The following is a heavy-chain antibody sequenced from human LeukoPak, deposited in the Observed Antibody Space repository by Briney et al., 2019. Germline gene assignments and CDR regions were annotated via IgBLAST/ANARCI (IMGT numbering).Heavy chain of an antibody. J-gene: IGHJ3*02. CDR2: IYTSGST. Sequence: SETLSLTCTVSGGSISSYYWSWIRQPAGKGLEWIGRIYTSGSTNYNPSLKSRVTMSVDTSKNQFPLKLSSVTAADTAVYYCARDVLLKNYYDSSGYLDAFDIWGQGTMVTVSS. V-gene: IGHV4-4*07. CDR1: GGSISSYY. D-gene: IGHD3-22*01. CDR3: ARDVLLKNYYDSSGYLDAFDI.